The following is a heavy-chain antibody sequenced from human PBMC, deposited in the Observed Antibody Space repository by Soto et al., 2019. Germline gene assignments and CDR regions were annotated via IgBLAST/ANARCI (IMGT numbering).Heavy chain of an antibody. Sequence: QVQLVQSGAEVKKPGASVKVSCKASGYTFTIYGISWVRQAPGQGLEWMGWISAYNGNTNYAQKLQGRVTKTTNTATSTAYMELRSLRSDDTAVYYCARGGDYYDSSGYYSDAFDIWGQGTMVTVSS. CDR2: ISAYNGNT. V-gene: IGHV1-18*01. J-gene: IGHJ3*02. CDR3: ARGGDYYDSSGYYSDAFDI. CDR1: GYTFTIYG. D-gene: IGHD3-22*01.